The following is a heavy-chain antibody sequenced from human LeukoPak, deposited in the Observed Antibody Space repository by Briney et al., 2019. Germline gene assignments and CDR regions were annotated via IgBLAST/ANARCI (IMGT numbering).Heavy chain of an antibody. V-gene: IGHV3-23*01. J-gene: IGHJ4*02. Sequence: GGSLRLSCAASGFTFSSYGMSWVRQAPGKGLEWVSAISGSGGSTYYADSVKGRFTISRDNSKNTLYLQMNSLRAEDTAVYYCAKGGSSSWDYFDHWGQGTLVTVSS. CDR3: AKGGSSSWDYFDH. CDR2: ISGSGGST. D-gene: IGHD6-13*01. CDR1: GFTFSSYG.